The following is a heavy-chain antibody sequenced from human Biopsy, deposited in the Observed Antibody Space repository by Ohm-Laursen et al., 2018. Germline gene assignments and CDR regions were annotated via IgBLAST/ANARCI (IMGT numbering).Heavy chain of an antibody. CDR2: ITSSGAST. CDR3: AKVSPTILSSFDY. CDR1: GFTFSTYA. Sequence: SLSLSCTASGFTFSTYAMSWVRQAPGKGLEWVSSITSSGASTDFADSVKGRFTISRDNSKNTLYLQMNSLRAEDTAVYYCAKVSPTILSSFDYWGQGTLVTVSS. J-gene: IGHJ4*02. D-gene: IGHD3-9*01. V-gene: IGHV3-23*01.